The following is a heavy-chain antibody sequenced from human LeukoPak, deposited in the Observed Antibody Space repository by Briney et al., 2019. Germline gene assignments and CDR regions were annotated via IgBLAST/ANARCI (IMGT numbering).Heavy chain of an antibody. CDR3: AKATSSGWGYAFDV. CDR2: IRLDGGKI. D-gene: IGHD6-19*01. V-gene: IGHV3-43*01. Sequence: GRSLRLSLSGAGFTFHDYTMHWVRQPPGKGLEWGSRIRLDGGKIHYADSLKGRFTISRDNSKNSLFLQMNSLGIEDTALYYCAKATSSGWGYAFDVWGRGTMVTVSA. J-gene: IGHJ3*01. CDR1: GFTFHDYT.